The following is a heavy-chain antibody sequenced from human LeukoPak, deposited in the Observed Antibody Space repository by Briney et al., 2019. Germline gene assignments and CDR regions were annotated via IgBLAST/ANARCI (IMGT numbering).Heavy chain of an antibody. D-gene: IGHD6-19*01. V-gene: IGHV4-59*08. Sequence: PSETLSLTCTVSGGSISSYYWSWVRQPPGKGLEWVGYIYYSGSTNYNPSLRSRVTISVDTSKNQFSLKLSSVTAADTAVYYCARRKSLAVAGPRTWYFDLWGRGTLVTVSS. J-gene: IGHJ2*01. CDR1: GGSISSYY. CDR2: IYYSGST. CDR3: ARRKSLAVAGPRTWYFDL.